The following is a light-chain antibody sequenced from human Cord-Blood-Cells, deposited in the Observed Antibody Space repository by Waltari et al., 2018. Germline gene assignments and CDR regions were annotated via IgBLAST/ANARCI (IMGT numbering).Light chain of an antibody. V-gene: IGKV1-5*01. J-gene: IGKJ2*01. CDR3: QQYNSYPYT. Sequence: DIQMTQSPSTLSASVGDRVTITCRASQSISSWLAWYQQQPGKAPTGLIYDASSLESGVPSRFSGSGSGTEFTLTISSLQPDDFATYYCQQYNSYPYTFGQGTKLEIK. CDR1: QSISSW. CDR2: DAS.